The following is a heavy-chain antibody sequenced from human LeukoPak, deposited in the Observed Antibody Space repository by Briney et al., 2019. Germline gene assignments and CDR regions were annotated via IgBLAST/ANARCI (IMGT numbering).Heavy chain of an antibody. CDR2: ISSSSSYI. CDR3: ARDRVFLDAFDI. Sequence: GGSLRLSCAASGFTFSSYSMNWVRQAPGKGLESSSSISSSSSYIYYADSVKGRFTISRDNAKNSLYLQMNSLRAEDTAVYYCARDRVFLDAFDIWGQGTMVTVSS. D-gene: IGHD2-21*01. V-gene: IGHV3-21*01. J-gene: IGHJ3*02. CDR1: GFTFSSYS.